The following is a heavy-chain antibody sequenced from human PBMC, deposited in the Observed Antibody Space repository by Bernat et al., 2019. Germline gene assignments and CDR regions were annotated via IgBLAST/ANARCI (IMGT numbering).Heavy chain of an antibody. Sequence: EVQLVESGGGLIQPGGSLRLSCAASGFTFSSYWMHWVRQAPGKGLVWVSRINNDGIITTYADCVKGRFTITRDNAKNTLYLQMNSLRAEDTAVYYCASGISIFQGNVDDSWGQGTLVSVSS. CDR1: GFTFSSYW. CDR3: ASGISIFQGNVDDS. CDR2: INNDGIIT. J-gene: IGHJ4*02. D-gene: IGHD2/OR15-2a*01. V-gene: IGHV3-74*01.